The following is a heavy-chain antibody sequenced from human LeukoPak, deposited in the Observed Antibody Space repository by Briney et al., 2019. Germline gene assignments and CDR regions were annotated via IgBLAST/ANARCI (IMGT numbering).Heavy chain of an antibody. Sequence: ASVKVSCKASGYTFTSYYMHWVRQAPGQGLEWMGLINPTGGSTGYAQKFQGRVTITRNTSISTAYMELSSLRSEDTAVYYCARRGFQGWRGNWFDPWGQGTLVTVSS. CDR1: GYTFTSYY. CDR3: ARRGFQGWRGNWFDP. CDR2: INPTGGST. J-gene: IGHJ5*02. V-gene: IGHV1-46*01. D-gene: IGHD2-15*01.